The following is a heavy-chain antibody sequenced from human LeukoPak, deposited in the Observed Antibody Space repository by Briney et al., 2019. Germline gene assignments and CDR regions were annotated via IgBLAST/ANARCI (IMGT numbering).Heavy chain of an antibody. Sequence: PGGSLRLSCAASGFTFSSYAMSWVRQAPGKGLDWVSIISDTGGSTEYADSVRGRFTISRDNSKNTLYLQMNSLRAEDTAVYYCAKRRLERSGECSLDYWGQGTLVTVSS. CDR1: GFTFSSYA. CDR2: ISDTGGST. CDR3: AKRRLERSGECSLDY. J-gene: IGHJ4*02. D-gene: IGHD1-1*01. V-gene: IGHV3-23*01.